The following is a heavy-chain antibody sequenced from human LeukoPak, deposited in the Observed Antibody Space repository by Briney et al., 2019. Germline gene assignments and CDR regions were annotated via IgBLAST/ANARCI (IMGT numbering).Heavy chain of an antibody. CDR1: GFTFSSYS. V-gene: IGHV3-21*01. J-gene: IGHJ4*02. Sequence: GGSLRLSCAASGFTFSSYSMNWVRQAPGQGLEWVSSISSSSSYIYYADTLQGRFTISRANARHSLYLQRNSLRAQDTAVYYCARDRSAQPGSAPFDYWGQGTLVTVSS. D-gene: IGHD1-26*01. CDR2: ISSSSSYI. CDR3: ARDRSAQPGSAPFDY.